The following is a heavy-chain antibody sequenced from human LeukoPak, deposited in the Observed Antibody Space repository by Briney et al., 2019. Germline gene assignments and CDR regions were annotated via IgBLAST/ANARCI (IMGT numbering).Heavy chain of an antibody. V-gene: IGHV1-3*01. D-gene: IGHD4-17*01. Sequence: ASVKVSCKASGYSFGDYAIDWVRQAPGQRLEWMGWINAGNGKTKYSQNFQARVTITRDRSASTTYMELSSLRSEDTSVYYCARGRWTATETTYYPGYWGHGTLVTVSS. J-gene: IGHJ4*01. CDR3: ARGRWTATETTYYPGY. CDR1: GYSFGDYA. CDR2: INAGNGKT.